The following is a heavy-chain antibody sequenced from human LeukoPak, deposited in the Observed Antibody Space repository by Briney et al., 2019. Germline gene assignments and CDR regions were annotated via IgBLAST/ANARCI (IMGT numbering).Heavy chain of an antibody. CDR2: ISGSGGST. V-gene: IGHV3-23*01. Sequence: PGGSLRLSCAASGFTFSSYAMSWVRQAPGKGLEWVSAISGSGGSTYYADSVKGRFTISRDNSKNTLYLQMNSLRAEDTAVYYCATKHEYYGSGRHNTDAFDIWGQGTMVTVSS. D-gene: IGHD3-10*01. CDR1: GFTFSSYA. CDR3: ATKHEYYGSGRHNTDAFDI. J-gene: IGHJ3*02.